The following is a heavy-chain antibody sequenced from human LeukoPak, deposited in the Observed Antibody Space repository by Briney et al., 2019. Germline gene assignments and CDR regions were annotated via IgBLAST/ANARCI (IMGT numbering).Heavy chain of an antibody. D-gene: IGHD3-9*01. J-gene: IGHJ4*02. V-gene: IGHV3-9*01. CDR1: GFTFDDYA. CDR3: AKDRFNILTGYYSAY. CDR2: ISWNSGSV. Sequence: PGGSLRLSCAASGFTFDDYAMHWVRQAPGKGLEWVSGISWNSGSVAYADSVKGRFTVSRDNSKNTLYLQMNSLRAEDTAVYYCAKDRFNILTGYYSAYWGRGTLVTVSS.